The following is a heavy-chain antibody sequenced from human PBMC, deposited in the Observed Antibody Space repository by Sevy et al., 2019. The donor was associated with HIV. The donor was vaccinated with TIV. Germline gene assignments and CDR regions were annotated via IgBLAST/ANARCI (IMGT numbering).Heavy chain of an antibody. CDR1: GFTSSSYA. CDR2: ISSNGSNK. CDR3: ARSGGGSGNYYFDY. D-gene: IGHD3-10*01. J-gene: IGHJ4*02. Sequence: GGSLRLSCAASGFTSSSYAMHWVRQAPGKGLEWVAVISSNGSNKYYADSVKGRFTISRDNSKKTLYQQMNRLGAEDTAVYYWARSGGGSGNYYFDYWGQGTLVTVSS. V-gene: IGHV3-30-3*01.